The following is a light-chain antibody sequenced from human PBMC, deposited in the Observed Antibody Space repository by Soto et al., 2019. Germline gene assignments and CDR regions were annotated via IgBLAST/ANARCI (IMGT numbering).Light chain of an antibody. V-gene: IGLV2-14*03. J-gene: IGLJ1*01. CDR2: DVN. CDR3: SSYRSSGTRL. Sequence: QSALTQPASVSGSPGQSITISCTGTSRDIGGYNYVSWYQHHPGKAPKLIIYDVNFRPSGVSNRFSGSKSGTTASLTISGLQAEDEADYYCSSYRSSGTRLFGPGTKLTVL. CDR1: SRDIGGYNY.